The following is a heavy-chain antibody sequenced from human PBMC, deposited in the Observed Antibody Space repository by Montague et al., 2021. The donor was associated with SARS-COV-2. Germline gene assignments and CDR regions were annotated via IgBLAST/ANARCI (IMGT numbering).Heavy chain of an antibody. D-gene: IGHD6-13*01. V-gene: IGHV4-34*01. Sequence: SETLSLTCAVYGRSFSGYYWSWIRQPPGKGLEWIGEINHSGSTNYNPSLKSRVTISVDTSKNQFSLKLSSVTAADTAVYYCARGHYSSSWYGIRYYFDSWGQGTLVTVSS. CDR3: ARGHYSSSWYGIRYYFDS. J-gene: IGHJ4*02. CDR2: INHSGST. CDR1: GRSFSGYY.